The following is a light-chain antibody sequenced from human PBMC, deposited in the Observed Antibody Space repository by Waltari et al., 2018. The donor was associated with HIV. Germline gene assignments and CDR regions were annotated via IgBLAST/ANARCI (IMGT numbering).Light chain of an antibody. CDR1: TGAVTSTHY. V-gene: IGLV7-46*01. J-gene: IGLJ3*02. CDR3: LLYYSGTWV. Sequence: QAVVTQEASLNVSPGGTVTLTCGSSTGAVTSTHYPYWFQQRPGQAPTTLIYDTTNKHSSPPARFSGSLLGGKAALTLSGAHPEDEAEYFCLLYYSGTWVFGRGTKLTVL. CDR2: DTT.